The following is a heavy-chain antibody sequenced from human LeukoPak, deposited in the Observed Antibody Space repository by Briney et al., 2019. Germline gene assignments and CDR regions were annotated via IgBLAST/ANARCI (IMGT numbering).Heavy chain of an antibody. V-gene: IGHV4-34*01. D-gene: IGHD4/OR15-4a*01. Sequence: KPSETLSLTCAVYGGSFSGYYWSWIRQPPGKGLEWIGKINHSGSTNYNPSLKGRVTISVDTSKNQFSLKLSSVTAADTAVYYCARRAGAYSHPYDYWGQGTLVTVSS. CDR1: GGSFSGYY. J-gene: IGHJ4*02. CDR2: INHSGST. CDR3: ARRAGAYSHPYDY.